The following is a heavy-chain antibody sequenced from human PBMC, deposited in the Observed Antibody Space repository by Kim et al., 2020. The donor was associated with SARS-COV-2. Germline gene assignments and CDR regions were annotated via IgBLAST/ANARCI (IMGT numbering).Heavy chain of an antibody. CDR3: ASYGILDYYYYYVMDV. CDR2: IYYSGST. CDR1: GGSISSSSYY. V-gene: IGHV4-39*01. D-gene: IGHD3-9*01. J-gene: IGHJ6*02. Sequence: SETLSLTCTVSGGSISSSSYYWGWIRQPPGKGLEWIGSIYYSGSTYYNPSLKSRVTISVDKSKNQFSLKLSSVTAADTAVYYCASYGILDYYYYYVMDVWGQGTTVTVSS.